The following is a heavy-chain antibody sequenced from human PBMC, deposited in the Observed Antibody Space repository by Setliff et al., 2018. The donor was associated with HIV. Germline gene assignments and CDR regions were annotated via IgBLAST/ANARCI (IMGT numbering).Heavy chain of an antibody. Sequence: AASVKVSCKTSGYSFTNYAIHWVRQAPGQRLEWMGWINGGNGKTEYSQNYQGRVTITRDTSASTDYMELSSLRSEDTAVYYCARDSESYRSGWYLGAHWFDPWGQGTLVTVSS. D-gene: IGHD6-19*01. J-gene: IGHJ5*02. CDR1: GYSFTNYA. CDR2: INGGNGKT. CDR3: ARDSESYRSGWYLGAHWFDP. V-gene: IGHV1-3*01.